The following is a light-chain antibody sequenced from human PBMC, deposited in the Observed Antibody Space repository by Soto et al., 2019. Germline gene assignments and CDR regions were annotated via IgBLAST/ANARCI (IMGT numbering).Light chain of an antibody. Sequence: EIVLTQSPGTLSLSPGERATLSCRASQSVSSSYLAWYQQKPGQAPRLLIYDASSRATGIPDRFDGSGSGTDFTLTISRLEPEDFAVYYCQQYGSSPYTFDQGTKLEIK. V-gene: IGKV3-20*01. J-gene: IGKJ2*01. CDR2: DAS. CDR1: QSVSSSY. CDR3: QQYGSSPYT.